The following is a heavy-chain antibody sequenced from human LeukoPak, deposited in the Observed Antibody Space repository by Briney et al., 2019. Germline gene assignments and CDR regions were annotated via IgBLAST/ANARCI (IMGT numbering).Heavy chain of an antibody. J-gene: IGHJ6*02. CDR1: GFTFSNYA. CDR3: ARHQPGGYYSHYYAIDL. CDR2: ISGRISDTIEYA. Sequence: GGSLRLSCAASGFTFSNYAMNWVRLAPGTGLEWVSAISGRISDTIEYADAVYYADSVKGRFIISRDNSRNMLYLQMSSLGVEDTAIYYCARHQPGGYYSHYYAIDLWGQGTTVTVSS. D-gene: IGHD3-22*01. V-gene: IGHV3-23*01.